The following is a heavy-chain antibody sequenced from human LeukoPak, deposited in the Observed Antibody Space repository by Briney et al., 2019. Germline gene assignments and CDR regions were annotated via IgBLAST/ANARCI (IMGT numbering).Heavy chain of an antibody. CDR1: GFTFSSYS. J-gene: IGHJ4*02. Sequence: GGSLRLSCAASGFTFSSYSMNWVRQAPGKGLEWVSAISGSGGSTYYADSVKGRFTISRDNSKNTLYLQMNSLRAEDTAVYYCAKGDYDFWSGYYSYWGQGTLVTVSS. CDR3: AKGDYDFWSGYYSY. D-gene: IGHD3-3*01. V-gene: IGHV3-23*01. CDR2: ISGSGGST.